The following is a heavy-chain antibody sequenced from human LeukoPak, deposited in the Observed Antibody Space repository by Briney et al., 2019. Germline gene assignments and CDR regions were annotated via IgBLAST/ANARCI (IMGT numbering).Heavy chain of an antibody. V-gene: IGHV3-23*01. CDR1: GIIFSSYV. Sequence: GGSLRLSCAASGIIFSSYVLSWVHQAPGKGLEWVSGISGSGGSTDYADSVKGRFTISRDNSKNMLYLQMKSLRAEDTAVYYCPMGGYWGQGTLVTVSS. CDR3: PMGGY. CDR2: ISGSGGST. D-gene: IGHD1-26*01. J-gene: IGHJ4*02.